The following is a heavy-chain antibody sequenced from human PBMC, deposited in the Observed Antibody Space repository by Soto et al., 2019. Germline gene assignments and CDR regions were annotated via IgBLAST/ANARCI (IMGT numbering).Heavy chain of an antibody. V-gene: IGHV1-3*01. CDR1: GYTFTTYA. D-gene: IGHD3-10*01. J-gene: IGHJ4*02. Sequence: QVQLVQSGAEVKKPGASVKVSCKTSGYTFTTYAMHSVRQAPGQRLEWMGWINAGGGDTKYSQRFQCRVTISRDTTASTVYMELGSLSPEDTAVYYCARGSVVRGVTTTDPHDFWGQGTLVTVSS. CDR3: ARGSVVRGVTTTDPHDF. CDR2: INAGGGDT.